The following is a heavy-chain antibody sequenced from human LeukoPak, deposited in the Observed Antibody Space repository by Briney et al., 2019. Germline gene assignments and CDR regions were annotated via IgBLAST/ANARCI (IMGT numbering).Heavy chain of an antibody. V-gene: IGHV3-21*01. D-gene: IGHD1-14*01. CDR2: ISSSSSYI. CDR3: ACRGNHVGAFDI. J-gene: IGHJ3*02. Sequence: GGSLRLSCAASGFTFSSYSMNWVRQAPGKGLEWVSSISSSSSYIYYAGSVKGRFTISRDNAKNSLYLQMNSLRAEDTAVYYCACRGNHVGAFDIWGQGTMVTVSS. CDR1: GFTFSSYS.